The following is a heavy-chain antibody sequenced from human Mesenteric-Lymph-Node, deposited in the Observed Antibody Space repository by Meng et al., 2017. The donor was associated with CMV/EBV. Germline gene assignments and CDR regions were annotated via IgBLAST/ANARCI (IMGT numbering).Heavy chain of an antibody. CDR3: ARAGVVVPAAIPSYYYYGMDV. Sequence: SVKVSCKASGGTFSSYAISWVRQAPGQGLEWMGGIIPILGIANYAQKFQGRVTMTTDTSTSTAYMELRSLRSDDTAVYYCARAGVVVPAAIPSYYYYGMDVWGQGTTVTVSS. CDR2: IIPILGIA. D-gene: IGHD2-2*01. J-gene: IGHJ6*02. V-gene: IGHV1-69*10. CDR1: GGTFSSYA.